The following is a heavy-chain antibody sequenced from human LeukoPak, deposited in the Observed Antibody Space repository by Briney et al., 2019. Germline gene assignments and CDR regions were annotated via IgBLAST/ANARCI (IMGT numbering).Heavy chain of an antibody. CDR2: INPNSGGT. D-gene: IGHD3-16*01. CDR3: AREGVGELIMIGVFDI. Sequence: GASVKVSCKASGYTFTGYYMHWVRQAPGQGLEWMGWINPNSGGTNYAQKFQGRVTMTRDTSISTAYMELSRLRSDDTAVYYCAREGVGELIMIGVFDIWGQGTMVTVSS. J-gene: IGHJ3*02. V-gene: IGHV1-2*02. CDR1: GYTFTGYY.